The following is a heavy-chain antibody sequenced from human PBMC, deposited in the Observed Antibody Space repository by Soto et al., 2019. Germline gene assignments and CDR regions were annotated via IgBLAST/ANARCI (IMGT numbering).Heavy chain of an antibody. J-gene: IGHJ5*02. V-gene: IGHV4-34*01. Sequence: QVQLQQWGAGLLKPSETLSLTCAVYGGSFSGYYWSWIRQPPGKGLEWIGEINHSGSTNYNPSLKSRVTISVDTSKNQFSLKLSSVTAADTAVYYCARVKGTVWSGFDPWGQGTLVTVSS. D-gene: IGHD3-3*01. CDR2: INHSGST. CDR1: GGSFSGYY. CDR3: ARVKGTVWSGFDP.